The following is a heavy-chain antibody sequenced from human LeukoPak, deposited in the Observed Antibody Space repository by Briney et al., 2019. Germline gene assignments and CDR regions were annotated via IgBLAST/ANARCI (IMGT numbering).Heavy chain of an antibody. J-gene: IGHJ3*02. D-gene: IGHD1-26*01. CDR3: ARLQLLDAFDI. V-gene: IGHV5-51*01. CDR1: GYSFTSYW. Sequence: GESLKISCNCSGYSFTSYWIGWVRQMPGKGLEWMGIIYPGDSDTRYSPSFQGQVTIPADKSISTAYLQWSSLKASDTAMYYCARLQLLDAFDIWGQGTMVTVSS. CDR2: IYPGDSDT.